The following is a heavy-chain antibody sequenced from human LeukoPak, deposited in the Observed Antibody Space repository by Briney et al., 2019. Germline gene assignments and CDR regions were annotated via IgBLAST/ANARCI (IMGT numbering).Heavy chain of an antibody. J-gene: IGHJ6*03. V-gene: IGHV3-23*01. D-gene: IGHD1-26*01. CDR1: GFTFSSYA. CDR3: AKAVGRYYYYYVDV. Sequence: PGGSLRLSCAASGFTFSSYAMSWVRQAPGKGLEWVSAISGSGGSTYYADSVKGRFTISRDNSKNTLYLQMNSLRAEDTAVYYCAKAVGRYYYYYVDVWGKGTTVTVSS. CDR2: ISGSGGST.